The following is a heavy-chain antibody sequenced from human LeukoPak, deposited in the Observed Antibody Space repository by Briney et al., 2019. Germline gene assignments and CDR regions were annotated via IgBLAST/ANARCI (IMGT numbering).Heavy chain of an antibody. V-gene: IGHV1-18*01. CDR2: ISAYNGNT. Sequence: ASVKVSCKASGYTFTSYGISWVRQAPGQGLEWMGWISAYNGNTNYAQKLQGRVTMTTDTSTSTAYMELRSLRSDDTAVYYCARVYVGTMVRVVMAQRRFDPWGQGTLVTVSS. D-gene: IGHD3-10*01. J-gene: IGHJ5*02. CDR1: GYTFTSYG. CDR3: ARVYVGTMVRVVMAQRRFDP.